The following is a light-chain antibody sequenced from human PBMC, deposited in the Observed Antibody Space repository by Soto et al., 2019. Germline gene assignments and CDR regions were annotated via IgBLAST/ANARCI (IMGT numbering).Light chain of an antibody. V-gene: IGKV1-5*02. Sequence: DIQMTQSPSTLSASLGDRVTIICRASRSVDKWLAWYQQKSGKAPKLLIYEASNLQSGVPSRFGGTGSGTEFTLTINSLQPEDVATYYCQQYYSFWTFGQGTTVEV. CDR1: RSVDKW. CDR2: EAS. J-gene: IGKJ1*01. CDR3: QQYYSFWT.